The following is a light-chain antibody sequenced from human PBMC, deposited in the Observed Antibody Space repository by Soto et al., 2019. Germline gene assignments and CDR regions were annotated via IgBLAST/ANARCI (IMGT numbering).Light chain of an antibody. CDR3: AAWDASLNGRVV. J-gene: IGLJ2*01. Sequence: QSVLTQPPSTSGTPGQRVTISCSGSSSNIGSNTVNWYQQLPGTAPKLLIYNNNQRPSGVPGRFSGSKSATSASLAISGLQSEDEADYSCAAWDASLNGRVVFGGGTKLTVL. V-gene: IGLV1-44*01. CDR1: SSNIGSNT. CDR2: NNN.